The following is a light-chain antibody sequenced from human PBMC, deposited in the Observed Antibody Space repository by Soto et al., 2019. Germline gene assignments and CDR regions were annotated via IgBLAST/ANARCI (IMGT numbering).Light chain of an antibody. J-gene: IGLJ2*01. CDR3: QSYDSSLSVYVV. Sequence: QSVLTQPPSVSGAPGQRVTISCTGSSSNIGAGYDVHWYQQLPGTAPKLLIYGNSNRPSGVPDRFSGSKSGTSASLAITGLQAEAEADYYCQSYDSSLSVYVVFGGGTKLTVL. V-gene: IGLV1-40*01. CDR1: SSNIGAGYD. CDR2: GNS.